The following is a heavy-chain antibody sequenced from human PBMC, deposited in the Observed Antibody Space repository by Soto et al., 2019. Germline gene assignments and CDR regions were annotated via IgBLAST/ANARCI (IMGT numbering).Heavy chain of an antibody. CDR1: GFTFTTSA. Sequence: GESLKISCAASGFTFTTSAMNWVRQAPGKGLEWVSTVGGSGGNTYYADSVKGRFTISRDNSKNTLYLQMNSLRAEDTAVYYCARDPGGSFSWFDPWGQGTLVTVSS. CDR2: VGGSGGNT. CDR3: ARDPGGSFSWFDP. V-gene: IGHV3-23*01. D-gene: IGHD1-26*01. J-gene: IGHJ5*02.